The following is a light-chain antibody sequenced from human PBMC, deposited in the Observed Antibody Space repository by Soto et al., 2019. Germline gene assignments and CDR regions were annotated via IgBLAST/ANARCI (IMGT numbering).Light chain of an antibody. J-gene: IGKJ4*01. V-gene: IGKV1-39*01. CDR2: TSS. CDR1: QTIATY. Sequence: IEMTQSPASLSAPVGDRVTITCRASQTIATYLNWFQHKSGRAPKLLIYTSSSVNSGVSSRFRGSGSGTDFTLTINDVQPEDSATYYCQQSYSSLVTFGAGTKVDIK. CDR3: QQSYSSLVT.